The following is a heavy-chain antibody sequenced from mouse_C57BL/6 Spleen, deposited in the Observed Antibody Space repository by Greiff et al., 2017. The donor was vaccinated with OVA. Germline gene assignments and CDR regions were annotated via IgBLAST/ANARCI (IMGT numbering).Heavy chain of an antibody. Sequence: QVQLQQPGAELVKPGASVKLSCKASGYTFTSYWMHWVKQRPGQGLEWIGMIHTNSGSNNYNEKLKSKDTLSVDQPSSTAYRQLSSLTAEDSAVNYCSREGIGSTVVADFDYWGQGTTLTVSS. CDR3: SREGIGSTVVADFDY. CDR1: GYTFTSYW. CDR2: IHTNSGSN. V-gene: IGHV1-64*01. J-gene: IGHJ2*01. D-gene: IGHD1-1*01.